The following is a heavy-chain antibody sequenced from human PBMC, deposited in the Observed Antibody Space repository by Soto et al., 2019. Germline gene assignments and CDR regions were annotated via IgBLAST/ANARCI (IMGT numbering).Heavy chain of an antibody. D-gene: IGHD6-19*01. Sequence: PGGSLSLSCAASGFTFSSYAMHWVRQAPGKGLEWVAVISYDGSNKYYADSVKGRFTISRDNSKNTLYLQMKSLRAEDTAVYYCAREGLWPWLPLVGYFDYWGQGTLVTVST. CDR3: AREGLWPWLPLVGYFDY. CDR1: GFTFSSYA. V-gene: IGHV3-30-3*01. CDR2: ISYDGSNK. J-gene: IGHJ4*02.